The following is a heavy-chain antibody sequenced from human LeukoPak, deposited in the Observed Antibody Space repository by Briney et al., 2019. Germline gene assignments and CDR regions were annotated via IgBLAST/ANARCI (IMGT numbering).Heavy chain of an antibody. J-gene: IGHJ4*02. D-gene: IGHD3-10*01. V-gene: IGHV4-61*02. CDR1: GGSISSGSYY. CDR3: AREMLYGSEIYYKGDYFDY. CDR2: IYTSGST. Sequence: SETLSLTCTVSGGSISSGSYYWSWIRQPAGKGLEWIGRIYTSGSTTYNSSLKSRVTISLDTSKNHFSLRLSSVTAADTGVYYCAREMLYGSEIYYKGDYFDYWGQGTLVTVSS.